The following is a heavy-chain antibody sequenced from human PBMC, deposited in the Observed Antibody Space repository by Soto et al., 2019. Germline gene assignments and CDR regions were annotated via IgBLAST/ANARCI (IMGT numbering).Heavy chain of an antibody. CDR3: ARDGSGWSSSLYYYYYGMDV. V-gene: IGHV6-1*01. D-gene: IGHD6-19*01. J-gene: IGHJ6*02. Sequence: SQTLSLTCAISGDSVPSNSAAWNWIRQSPSRGLEWLGRTYYRSKWYNDYAVSVKSRITINPDTSKNQFSLQLNSVTPEDTAVYYCARDGSGWSSSLYYYYYGMDVWGQGTTVTVSS. CDR1: GDSVPSNSAA. CDR2: TYYRSKWYN.